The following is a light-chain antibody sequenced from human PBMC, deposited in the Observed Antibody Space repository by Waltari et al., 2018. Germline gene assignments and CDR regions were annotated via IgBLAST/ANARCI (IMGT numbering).Light chain of an antibody. CDR1: TGAVTSGHY. Sequence: QAVVTQEPSLTVSPGGTVTLTCDSSTGAVTSGHYPYWFQQKPGQAPRTLIYDTSDKHSWTPARFAGSLLGGKAALTLSGAQPEDEAEYYCLLSYSDTRVVGGGTKLTVL. CDR2: DTS. J-gene: IGLJ2*01. V-gene: IGLV7-46*01. CDR3: LLSYSDTRV.